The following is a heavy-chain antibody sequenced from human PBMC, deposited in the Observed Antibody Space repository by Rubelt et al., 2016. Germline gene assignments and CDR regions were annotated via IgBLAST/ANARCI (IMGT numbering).Heavy chain of an antibody. V-gene: IGHV4-28*03. J-gene: IGHJ4*02. CDR2: IYYSGST. Sequence: RGWIGYIYYSGSTYYNPSLKSRVTISVDTSKNQFSLKLSSVTAADTAVYYCAREWELGTYFDYWGQGTLVTVSS. D-gene: IGHD1-26*01. CDR3: AREWELGTYFDY.